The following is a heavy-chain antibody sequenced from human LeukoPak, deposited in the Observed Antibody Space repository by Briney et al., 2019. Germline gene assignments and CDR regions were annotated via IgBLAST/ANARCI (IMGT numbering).Heavy chain of an antibody. D-gene: IGHD3-10*01. CDR2: IKQDGSEK. Sequence: GGSLRLSCAASGFTFSSYWMSWVRQAPGKGLEWVANIKQDGSEKYYVDSVKGRFTISRDNAKNSLYLQMNSLRAEDTAVYYCARLSLVRGVSFDYWGQGTLVTVSS. CDR3: ARLSLVRGVSFDY. CDR1: GFTFSSYW. J-gene: IGHJ4*02. V-gene: IGHV3-7*01.